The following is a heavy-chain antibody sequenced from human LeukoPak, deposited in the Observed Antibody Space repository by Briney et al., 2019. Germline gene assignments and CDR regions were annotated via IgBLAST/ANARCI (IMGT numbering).Heavy chain of an antibody. CDR1: GFTFSSYG. CDR2: IRYDGSNK. Sequence: GGSLRLSCAASGFTFSSYGMHWVRQAPGKGLEWVAFIRYDGSNKYYADSVKGRFTISRDNSKNTLYLQMNSLRAEDTAVYYCAKAPSADHYYDSSGFGNHMDVWGKGTTVTVSS. V-gene: IGHV3-30*02. D-gene: IGHD3-22*01. CDR3: AKAPSADHYYDSSGFGNHMDV. J-gene: IGHJ6*03.